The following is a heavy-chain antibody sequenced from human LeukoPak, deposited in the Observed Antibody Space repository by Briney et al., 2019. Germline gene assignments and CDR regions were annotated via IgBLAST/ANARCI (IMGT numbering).Heavy chain of an antibody. Sequence: ASVKVSCKASGYTFTGYYMHWVGQAPGQGLEGMGWINPNSGGTNYAQKFQGRVTMTRDTSISTAYMELSRLRSDDTAVYYCASAYSSGWPYFDYWGQGTLVTVSS. D-gene: IGHD6-19*01. J-gene: IGHJ4*02. CDR2: INPNSGGT. CDR3: ASAYSSGWPYFDY. V-gene: IGHV1-2*02. CDR1: GYTFTGYY.